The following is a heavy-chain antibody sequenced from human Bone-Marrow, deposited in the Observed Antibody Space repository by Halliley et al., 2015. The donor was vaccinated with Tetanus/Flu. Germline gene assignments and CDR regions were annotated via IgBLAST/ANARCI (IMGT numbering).Heavy chain of an antibody. CDR2: IKQDGGGK. Sequence: SLRLSCAASEFSFSNYWMTWVRQAPGKGLEWVASIKQDGGGKYYVDSVKGRFTISRDNDKKSLYLQLNSLRAEDTAVYYCARDGGFSSSWAKRSFDLWGQGTLVTVSS. CDR3: ARDGGFSSSWAKRSFDL. J-gene: IGHJ4*02. CDR1: EFSFSNYW. V-gene: IGHV3-7*01. D-gene: IGHD6-13*01.